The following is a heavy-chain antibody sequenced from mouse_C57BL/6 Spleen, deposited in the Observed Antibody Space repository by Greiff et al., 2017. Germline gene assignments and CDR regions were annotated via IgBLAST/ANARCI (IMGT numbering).Heavy chain of an antibody. Sequence: EVQLQQSGAELVRPGASVKLSCTASGFNIKDYYMHWVKQRPEQGLEWIGRLDPEDGDTEYAPKFQGKATMTADTSSTTAYLQLSSLTCEDTAVYYCTRGDYSNYFAWFAYWGQGTLVTVSA. CDR1: GFNIKDYY. J-gene: IGHJ3*01. V-gene: IGHV14-1*01. CDR3: TRGDYSNYFAWFAY. D-gene: IGHD2-5*01. CDR2: LDPEDGDT.